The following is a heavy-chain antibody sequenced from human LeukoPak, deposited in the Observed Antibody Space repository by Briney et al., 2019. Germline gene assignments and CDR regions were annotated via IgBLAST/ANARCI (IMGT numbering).Heavy chain of an antibody. V-gene: IGHV3-30*02. CDR1: GFTFSTYG. CDR2: IRYDGRNK. Sequence: GGSLRLSCAASGFTFSTYGMHWVRQAPGKGLEWVAFIRYDGRNKYYADSVKGRFTISRDNSKNTLYLQMNSLRAEDTAVYYCARRAGGYSHPYDYWGQGILVTVSS. D-gene: IGHD4-23*01. CDR3: ARRAGGYSHPYDY. J-gene: IGHJ4*02.